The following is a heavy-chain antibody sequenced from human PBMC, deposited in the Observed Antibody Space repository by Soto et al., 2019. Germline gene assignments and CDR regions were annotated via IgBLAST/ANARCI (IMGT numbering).Heavy chain of an antibody. CDR1: GVTCSSYE. CDR3: ARANYDSSGYYFSGLDY. D-gene: IGHD3-22*01. Sequence: GSLRLSGAASGVTCSSYEMNWVRQAPGKGLEWVSYISSSGSTIYYADSVKGRFTISRDNAKNSLYLQMNSLRAEDTAVYYCARANYDSSGYYFSGLDYWGQGTLVTVSS. CDR2: ISSSGSTI. V-gene: IGHV3-48*03. J-gene: IGHJ4*02.